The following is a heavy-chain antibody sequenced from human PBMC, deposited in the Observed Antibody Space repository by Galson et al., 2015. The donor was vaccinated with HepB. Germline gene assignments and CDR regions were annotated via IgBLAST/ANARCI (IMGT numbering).Heavy chain of an antibody. CDR1: GGTFSSYA. CDR3: AAEPDSADAFDI. Sequence: SVKVSCKASGGTFSSYAISWVRQAPGQGLEWMGGIIPIFGTANYAQKFQGRVTITADESTSTAYMELSSLRSEDTAVYYCAAEPDSADAFDIWGQGTMVTVSS. V-gene: IGHV1-69*13. J-gene: IGHJ3*02. CDR2: IIPIFGTA. D-gene: IGHD1-26*01.